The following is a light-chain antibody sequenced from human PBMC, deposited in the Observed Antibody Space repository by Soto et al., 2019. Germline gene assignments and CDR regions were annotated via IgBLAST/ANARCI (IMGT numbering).Light chain of an antibody. J-gene: IGKJ4*01. CDR3: QKYNSAPLT. CDR1: QGISNY. V-gene: IGKV1-27*01. Sequence: DIQMTQSPSSLSASVGDRDTITCRASQGISNYLAGYQQKQGKVPKLLIYAASTLQSGVPSRFSGSGSGTDFTLTISSLQPEDVATYYWQKYNSAPLTFGGGTNVEIK. CDR2: AAS.